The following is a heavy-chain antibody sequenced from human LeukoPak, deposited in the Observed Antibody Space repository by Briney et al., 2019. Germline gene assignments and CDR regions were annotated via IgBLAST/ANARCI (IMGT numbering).Heavy chain of an antibody. CDR1: GYSISSGYY. D-gene: IGHD6-19*01. V-gene: IGHV4-38-2*01. Sequence: SETLSLTCAVSGYSISSGYYWGWIRPPPGKGLEWIGNIYHSGSTYYNPSLKSRVTISVDTSKNQFSLKLSSVTAADTAVYYCARATSSGWPNFDYWGQGTLVTVSS. CDR2: IYHSGST. J-gene: IGHJ4*02. CDR3: ARATSSGWPNFDY.